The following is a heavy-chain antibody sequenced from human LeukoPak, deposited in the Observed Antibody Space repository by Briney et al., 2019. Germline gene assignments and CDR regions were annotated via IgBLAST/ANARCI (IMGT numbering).Heavy chain of an antibody. CDR3: ARGSVGTPPPFDY. V-gene: IGHV3-30-3*01. CDR1: GFTFRSYA. CDR2: ISNDGSIK. J-gene: IGHJ4*02. Sequence: GGSLRLSCAASGFTFRSYAVHWVRQAPGKGLEWVALISNDGSIKSYADSVKGRFTISRDNSKNTLNLQMNSLRDEDTAVYYCARGSVGTPPPFDYWGQGILVTVSS. D-gene: IGHD2-15*01.